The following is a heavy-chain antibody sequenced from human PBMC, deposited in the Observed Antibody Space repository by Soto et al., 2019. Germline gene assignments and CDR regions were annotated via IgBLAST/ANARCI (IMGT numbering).Heavy chain of an antibody. V-gene: IGHV4-34*01. D-gene: IGHD6-19*01. Sequence: QVQLQQWGAGLLKPSETLSLTCAVYGGSFSGYYWSWIRQPPGKGLEWIGEINHSGSTNYNPSLKSRVTLSVDTCKNQFSLKLSSVTAADTAVYYCARGEGRIAVAGTKAEYFQHWGQGTLVTVSS. CDR3: ARGEGRIAVAGTKAEYFQH. J-gene: IGHJ1*01. CDR2: INHSGST. CDR1: GGSFSGYY.